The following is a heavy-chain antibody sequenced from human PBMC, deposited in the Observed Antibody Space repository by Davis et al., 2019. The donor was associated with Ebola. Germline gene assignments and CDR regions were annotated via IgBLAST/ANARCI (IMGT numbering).Heavy chain of an antibody. Sequence: MPSETLSLTCSVSGASISSSDCYWGWIRQSPGKGLEWIGSAYYSGSSGSTHYNPSLKSRVTISADTSKNQLSLRMSSVTAADTAVYYCARQSAQEYGMDVWGQGTTVAVSS. CDR3: ARQSAQEYGMDV. CDR2: AYYSGSSGST. J-gene: IGHJ6*02. V-gene: IGHV4-39*01. CDR1: GASISSSDCY.